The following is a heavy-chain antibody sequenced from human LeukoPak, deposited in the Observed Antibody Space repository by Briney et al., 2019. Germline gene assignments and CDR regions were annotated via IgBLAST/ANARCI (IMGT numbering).Heavy chain of an antibody. D-gene: IGHD1-26*01. V-gene: IGHV3-21*01. Sequence: AGGSLRLSCVASGFTFNTYNMDWVRQAPGKGLEWVSSITSSSSYIYYADTVKGRFTISRDNAKSSLYLQMNSLRDEDTAVYCCARDPYSGNYGDYYYYYMDVWGKGTTVTISS. CDR2: ITSSSSYI. CDR3: ARDPYSGNYGDYYYYYMDV. CDR1: GFTFNTYN. J-gene: IGHJ6*03.